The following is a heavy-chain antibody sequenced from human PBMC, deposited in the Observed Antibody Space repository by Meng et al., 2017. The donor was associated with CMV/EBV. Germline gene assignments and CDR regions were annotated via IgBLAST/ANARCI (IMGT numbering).Heavy chain of an antibody. D-gene: IGHD3-3*01. CDR3: ARDDLGDYDFWSGYDGVGFNY. V-gene: IGHV3-21*01. J-gene: IGHJ4*02. CDR1: GFTLSSNS. CDR2: SSSSSSYM. Sequence: GGSLRLSCAVSGFTLSSNSMNWVRQSPGKGLEWVSSSSSSSSYMNYADSVKGRFTISRDNAKNSLYLQMNSLRAEDTAVYDCARDDLGDYDFWSGYDGVGFNYWGQGTLVTVSS.